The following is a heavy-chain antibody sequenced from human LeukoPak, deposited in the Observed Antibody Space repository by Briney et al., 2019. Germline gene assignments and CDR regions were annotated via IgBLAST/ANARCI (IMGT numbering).Heavy chain of an antibody. CDR1: GASISSASDY. CDR2: IYYGGST. CDR3: ARTAIQWSRPRYFDY. V-gene: IGHV4-39*07. J-gene: IGHJ4*02. Sequence: SETLSLTCAVSGASISSASDYWGWIRQPPGKGLEWLGSIYYGGSTYDNPSLRSRVTISVDTSKNQFSLKLTSVTAADTAVYYCARTAIQWSRPRYFDYWGQGTLVTVSS. D-gene: IGHD2-15*01.